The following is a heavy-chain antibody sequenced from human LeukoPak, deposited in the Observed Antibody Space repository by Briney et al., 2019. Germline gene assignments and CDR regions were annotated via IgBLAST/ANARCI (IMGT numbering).Heavy chain of an antibody. Sequence: SETLSLTCTVSGGSISIHYWSWVRQPPGRGLEWIGYIYYSGSTNYNPSLKSRVSIAVDTAMNQFSLKLSSVTAADTAVYYCARAYCGGGCCWPYFDYWGQGTLVTVSS. D-gene: IGHD2-21*02. V-gene: IGHV4-59*11. CDR2: IYYSGST. J-gene: IGHJ4*02. CDR3: ARAYCGGGCCWPYFDY. CDR1: GGSISIHY.